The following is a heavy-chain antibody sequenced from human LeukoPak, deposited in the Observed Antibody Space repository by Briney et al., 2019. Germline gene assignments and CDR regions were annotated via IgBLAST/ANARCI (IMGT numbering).Heavy chain of an antibody. CDR3: ARSPDILTGENFDY. CDR1: GYTFTNYA. Sequence: ASVKVSCKASGYTFTNYAMNWVRQAPGQGLEWMGWINLNSGGTNDAQKFQDRGTMTRDTSISTAYMELSRLRSDDTVVYYCARSPDILTGENFDYWGQGTLVTVSS. J-gene: IGHJ4*02. D-gene: IGHD3-9*01. V-gene: IGHV1-2*02. CDR2: INLNSGGT.